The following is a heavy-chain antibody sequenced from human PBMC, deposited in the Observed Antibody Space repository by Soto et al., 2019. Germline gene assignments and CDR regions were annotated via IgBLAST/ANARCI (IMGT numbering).Heavy chain of an antibody. V-gene: IGHV4-31*03. J-gene: IGHJ4*02. CDR1: GGSISSGGYY. CDR3: AMSPEATVTAFDY. Sequence: QVQLQESGPGLVKPSQTLSLTCTVSGGSISSGGYYWSWIRQHPGKGLEWIGYIYYSGSTYYNQSLKSRVTISVDSSKYRFSLKLSSVTAADTAVYYCAMSPEATVTAFDYWGQGTLVTVSS. CDR2: IYYSGST. D-gene: IGHD4-17*01.